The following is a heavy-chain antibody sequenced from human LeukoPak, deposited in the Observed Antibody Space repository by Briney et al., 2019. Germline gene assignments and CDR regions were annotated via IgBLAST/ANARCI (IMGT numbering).Heavy chain of an antibody. CDR2: INPNSGGT. CDR1: LYTFTDYY. D-gene: IGHD5-12*01. CDR3: ARTSGGGYDIDY. J-gene: IGHJ4*02. V-gene: IGHV1-2*02. Sequence: SVNVSCKASLYTFTDYYMHGVRQAPARGLEWMGWINPNSGGTNYAQKFQGRVTMTRDTSISTAYMELSRLRSDDTAVYYCARTSGGGYDIDYWGQGTLVTVSS.